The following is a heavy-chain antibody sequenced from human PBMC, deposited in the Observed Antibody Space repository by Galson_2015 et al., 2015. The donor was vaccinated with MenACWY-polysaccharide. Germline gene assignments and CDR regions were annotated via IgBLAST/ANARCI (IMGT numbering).Heavy chain of an antibody. V-gene: IGHV3-30-3*01. Sequence: SLRLSCAASGFTFSSYAMHWVRQAPGKGLEWVAVISYDGNNKYYADSVKGRFTISRDNPKNTLYLQMNSLRPEDTAVYYCARGRYYGSRRLITWFDPWGQRTLVTVSS. D-gene: IGHD3-10*01. CDR2: ISYDGNNK. CDR1: GFTFSSYA. J-gene: IGHJ5*02. CDR3: ARGRYYGSRRLITWFDP.